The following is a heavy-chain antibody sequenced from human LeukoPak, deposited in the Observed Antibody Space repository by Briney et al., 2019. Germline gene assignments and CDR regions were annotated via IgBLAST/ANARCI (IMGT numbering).Heavy chain of an antibody. V-gene: IGHV3-7*01. Sequence: PGGSLRLSCATSGFPFSDYWMDWVRQAPGKGMEWVANINQDGSIQYCADSVRGRFIISRNNAKNSLYLQMYSLRAEDTAIYFCSRSLDYLGQGALVTVSS. CDR1: GFPFSDYW. J-gene: IGHJ4*02. CDR2: INQDGSIQ. CDR3: SRSLDY.